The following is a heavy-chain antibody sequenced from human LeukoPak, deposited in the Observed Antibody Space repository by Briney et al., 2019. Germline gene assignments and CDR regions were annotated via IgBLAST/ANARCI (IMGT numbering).Heavy chain of an antibody. D-gene: IGHD5-18*01. CDR1: GGSFSGYY. CDR3: ASTDGYSYPYYGMDV. J-gene: IGHJ6*02. CDR2: INHSGST. V-gene: IGHV4-34*01. Sequence: SETLSLTCAVHGGSFSGYYWSWIRQPPGKGLEWIGEINHSGSTNYNPSLKSRVTISVDTSKNQFSLKLSSVTAADTAVYYCASTDGYSYPYYGMDVWGQGTTVTVSS.